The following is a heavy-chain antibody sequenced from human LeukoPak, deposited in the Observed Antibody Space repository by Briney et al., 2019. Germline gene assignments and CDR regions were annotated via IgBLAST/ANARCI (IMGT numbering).Heavy chain of an antibody. CDR3: ARLVTGRTNWFDP. CDR1: GGSISTYY. CDR2: IYYSGST. Sequence: SETLSLTCTVSGGSISTYYWSWIRQPPGKGLEWIGYIYYSGSTNYNPSLKSRVTISVDTSKNQFSLKLSSVTAADMAVYYCARLVTGRTNWFDPWGQGTPVTVSS. J-gene: IGHJ5*02. D-gene: IGHD1-14*01. V-gene: IGHV4-59*08.